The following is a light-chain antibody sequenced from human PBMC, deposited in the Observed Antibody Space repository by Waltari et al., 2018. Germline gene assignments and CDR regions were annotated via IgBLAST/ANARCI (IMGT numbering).Light chain of an antibody. CDR1: TPNLGNNY. J-gene: IGLJ2*01. V-gene: IGLV1-51*01. Sequence: QSMLTQPPSVSAAPGQEVTISCSGSTPNLGNNYVSWYQQVPGTAPKLLIYDNDERPPGIPDRFSGSKSGTSATLDITGLQTGDEADYYCATWDTSLSGGVFGGGTKLTVL. CDR2: DND. CDR3: ATWDTSLSGGV.